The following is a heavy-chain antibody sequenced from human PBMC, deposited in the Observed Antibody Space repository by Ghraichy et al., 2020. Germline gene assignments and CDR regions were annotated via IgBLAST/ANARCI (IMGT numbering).Heavy chain of an antibody. J-gene: IGHJ4*02. CDR2: ISSSSSYI. Sequence: GESLNISCAASGFTFSSYSMNWVRQAPGKGLEWVSSISSSSSYIYYADSVKGRFTISRDNAKNSLYLQMNSLRADDTAVYYCARESVATYYFDYWGQGTLVTVSS. V-gene: IGHV3-21*01. D-gene: IGHD4-23*01. CDR3: ARESVATYYFDY. CDR1: GFTFSSYS.